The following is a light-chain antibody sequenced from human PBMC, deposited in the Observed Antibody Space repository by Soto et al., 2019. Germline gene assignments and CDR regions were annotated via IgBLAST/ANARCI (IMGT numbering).Light chain of an antibody. CDR3: SSYSGSSTVV. CDR1: SSDVGGYNY. J-gene: IGLJ2*01. Sequence: QSALTQPASVSGSPGQSITISCTGTSSDVGGYNYVSWYQQHPGEAPKLMIYDVSNRPSGVSNRFSGSKSSNTASLTISGLQAEDEADYYCSSYSGSSTVVFGGGTKVTVL. CDR2: DVS. V-gene: IGLV2-14*01.